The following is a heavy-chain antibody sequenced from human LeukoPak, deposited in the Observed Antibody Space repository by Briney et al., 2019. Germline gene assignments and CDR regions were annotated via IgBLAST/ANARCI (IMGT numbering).Heavy chain of an antibody. CDR2: INSGSTYT. Sequence: GGSLRLSCAASGFTFSSYMMNWVRQAPGKGLEWVSSINSGSTYTYYTESVKGRFTISKDNAKNTVYLQMNSLRAEDTAVYYCVSFYETYWGRGTLVTVSS. CDR1: GFTFSSYM. V-gene: IGHV3-21*01. CDR3: VSFYETY. J-gene: IGHJ4*02. D-gene: IGHD2/OR15-2a*01.